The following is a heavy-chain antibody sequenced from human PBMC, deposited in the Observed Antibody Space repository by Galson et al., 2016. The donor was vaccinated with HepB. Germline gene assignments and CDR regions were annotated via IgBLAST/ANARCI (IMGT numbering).Heavy chain of an antibody. Sequence: SLRLSCAASGFIVNNNYMNWVRQAPGKGLEWVSVIYSDGSTYYADSVKGRFTISGDNSKNMLYLQMNTLRAGDTAVCYCARDPYYYDSRGYTTGFDVWGQGTMVTVSS. V-gene: IGHV3-53*01. J-gene: IGHJ3*01. CDR1: GFIVNNNY. CDR3: ARDPYYYDSRGYTTGFDV. D-gene: IGHD3-22*01. CDR2: IYSDGST.